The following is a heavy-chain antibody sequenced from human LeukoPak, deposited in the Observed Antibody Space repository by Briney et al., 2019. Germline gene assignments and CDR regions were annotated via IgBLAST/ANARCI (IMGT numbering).Heavy chain of an antibody. V-gene: IGHV3-23*01. CDR1: GFTFSSYA. CDR2: ISGSGGST. J-gene: IGHJ3*02. CDR3: ARGGWREPDALDI. Sequence: GGSLRLSCAASGFTFSSYAMSWVRQAPGKGLEWVSAISGSGGSTYYADSVKGRFTISRDNAKNSLYLQMNSLRAEDTAMYYCARGGWREPDALDIWGQGTMVTVSS. D-gene: IGHD1-14*01.